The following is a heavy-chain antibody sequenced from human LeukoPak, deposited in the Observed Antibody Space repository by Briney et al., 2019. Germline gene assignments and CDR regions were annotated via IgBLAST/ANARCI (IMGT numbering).Heavy chain of an antibody. CDR3: ARQGYDSDYYGFDP. V-gene: IGHV4-59*01. J-gene: IGHJ5*02. CDR2: IYYSGST. CDR1: GGSISNYY. Sequence: PSETLSLTCTVSGGSISNYYWSWIRQPPGKGLEWIGYIYYSGSTNYNPSLKSRVTISVDTSKNQFSLKLSSVTAADTAVYYCARQGYDSDYYGFDPWGQGTLVTVSS. D-gene: IGHD2-21*02.